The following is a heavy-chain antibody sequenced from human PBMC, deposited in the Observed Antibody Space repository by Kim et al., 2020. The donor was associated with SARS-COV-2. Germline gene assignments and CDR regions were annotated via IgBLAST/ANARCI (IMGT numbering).Heavy chain of an antibody. Sequence: GGSLRLSCVASGFSMSDYWINWVRQAPGKGLVWVARVSGDGSTTHYADSVKGRFAIFRDDAKNTLYLAINSLGADDTARYYCARGAFYSGMGVWGQGTPVTVSS. J-gene: IGHJ6*02. CDR1: GFSMSDYW. CDR2: VSGDGSTT. V-gene: IGHV3-74*01. CDR3: ARGAFYSGMGV.